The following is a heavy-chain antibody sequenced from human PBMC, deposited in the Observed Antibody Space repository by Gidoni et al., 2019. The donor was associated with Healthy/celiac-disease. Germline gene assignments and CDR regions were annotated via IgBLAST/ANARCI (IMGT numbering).Heavy chain of an antibody. CDR1: GGPISSSSYY. CDR2: IYYSGST. J-gene: IGHJ5*02. V-gene: IGHV4-39*01. Sequence: QLQLQESGPGLVKPSETLSLTCTVSGGPISSSSYYLGWFRQPPGKGLGWVGSIYYSGSTYYNPSLKSRVTISVDTSKNQFSLKLSSVTAADTAVYYCVCRVGATGDWWFDPWGQGTLVTVSS. D-gene: IGHD1-26*01. CDR3: VCRVGATGDWWFDP.